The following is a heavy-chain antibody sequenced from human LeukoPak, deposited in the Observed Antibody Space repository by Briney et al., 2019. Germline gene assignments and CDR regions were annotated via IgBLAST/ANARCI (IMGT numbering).Heavy chain of an antibody. CDR2: VQQDGSEK. J-gene: IGHJ4*02. D-gene: IGHD6-13*01. CDR3: ATTLNIATAAYF. Sequence: GGSLRLSCSASGFTFNSYWMSWVRQAPGKGLEWVANVQQDGSEKYYVDSVKGRFTISRDNARNSLYLQMNSLRAEDTAVYYCATTLNIATAAYFWGQGTLVTVSS. V-gene: IGHV3-7*01. CDR1: GFTFNSYW.